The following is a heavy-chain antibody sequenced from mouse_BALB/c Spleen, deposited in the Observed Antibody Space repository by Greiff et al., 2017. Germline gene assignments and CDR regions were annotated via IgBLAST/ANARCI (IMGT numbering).Heavy chain of an antibody. CDR3: ARGGLLWSYFDY. CDR2: ISSGSSTI. CDR1: GFTFSSFG. Sequence: EVKLVESGGGLVQPGGSRKLSCAASGFTFSSFGMHWVRQAPEKGLEWVAYISSGSSTIYYADTVKGRFTISRDNPKNTLFLQMTSLRSEDTAMYYCARGGLLWSYFDYWGQGTTLTVSS. V-gene: IGHV5-17*02. J-gene: IGHJ2*01. D-gene: IGHD2-10*01.